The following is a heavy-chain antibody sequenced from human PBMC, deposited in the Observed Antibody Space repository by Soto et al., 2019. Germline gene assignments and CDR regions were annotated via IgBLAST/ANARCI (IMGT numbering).Heavy chain of an antibody. J-gene: IGHJ4*02. CDR2: ISSSSSTI. CDR3: ARGLGYCSGGSCYSDY. V-gene: IGHV3-48*02. CDR1: GFTFSTYS. Sequence: EVQLVESGGGLVQPGGSLRLSCAASGFTFSTYSMNWVRQAPGKGLEWVSYISSSSSTIYYADSVKGRFTISRDNAKNSLNLQMNSLRDVDTAVYYCARGLGYCSGGSCYSDYWGQGTLVTVSS. D-gene: IGHD2-15*01.